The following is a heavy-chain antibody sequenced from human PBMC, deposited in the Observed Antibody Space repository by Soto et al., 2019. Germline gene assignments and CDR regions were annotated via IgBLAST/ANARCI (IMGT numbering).Heavy chain of an antibody. J-gene: IGHJ5*02. D-gene: IGHD2-21*02. CDR3: ARTYGGGDCYTNWFDP. CDR1: GYTFTSYY. V-gene: IGHV1-46*01. Sequence: QVQLVQSGAEVQKPGASVKVSCKASGYTFTSYYMHWVRQAPGQGLEWMGIINPSGGSTSYAQKFQGRVTMTRDTSTSTVYMELSSLRSQATAVYYCARTYGGGDCYTNWFDPWGQGTLVTVSS. CDR2: INPSGGST.